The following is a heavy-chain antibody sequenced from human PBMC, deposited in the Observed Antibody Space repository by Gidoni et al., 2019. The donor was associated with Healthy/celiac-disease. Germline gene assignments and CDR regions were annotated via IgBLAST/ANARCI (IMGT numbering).Heavy chain of an antibody. J-gene: IGHJ4*02. CDR1: GGSVSSGSYY. CDR3: ARGVGQWAAYVY. Sequence: QVQLQESGPGLVTPSETLSLTCTVSGGSVSSGSYYWSWIRQPPGKGLEWIGYIYYSGSTNYNPSLKSRVTISVDTSKNQFSLKLSSVTAADTAVYYCARGVGQWAAYVYWGQGTLVTVSS. V-gene: IGHV4-61*01. D-gene: IGHD6-19*01. CDR2: IYYSGST.